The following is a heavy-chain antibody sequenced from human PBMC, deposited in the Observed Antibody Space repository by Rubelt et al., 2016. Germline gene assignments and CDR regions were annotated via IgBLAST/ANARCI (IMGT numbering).Heavy chain of an antibody. D-gene: IGHD6-19*01. V-gene: IGHV3-21*01. CDR1: GFTFSSYT. CDR2: ISSGSHYI. J-gene: IGHJ4*02. Sequence: EMQLVESGGGLVQRGGSLRLSCAASGFTFSSYTMNWVRQAPGKGLEWVSSISSGSHYIYYADSMKGRVTISRDKAKNSLHLQMNRLGAGDTAVYYCGRSSGRNYFVYWGQGTLVSVAS. CDR3: GRSSGRNYFVY.